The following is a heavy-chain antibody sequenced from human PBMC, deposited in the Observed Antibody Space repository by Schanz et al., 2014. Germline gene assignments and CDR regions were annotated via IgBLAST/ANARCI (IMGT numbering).Heavy chain of an antibody. D-gene: IGHD4-17*01. Sequence: QVQLVESGSELKKPGASVKVSCKASGYTLTHYAMNWVRQAPGQGLEWMGIINPSGGSRTYAQKFQGGVTMTSDTSASTVYMKQSSLRSEDTAVYYCARNYGGHSEESDRYGMDVWGQGTTVTVSS. V-gene: IGHV1-46*01. CDR3: ARNYGGHSEESDRYGMDV. CDR2: INPSGGSR. CDR1: GYTLTHYA. J-gene: IGHJ6*02.